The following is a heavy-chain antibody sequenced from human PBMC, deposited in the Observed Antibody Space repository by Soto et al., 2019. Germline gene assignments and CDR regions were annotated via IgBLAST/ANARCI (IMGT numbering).Heavy chain of an antibody. CDR2: ISGSGGST. Sequence: GGSLRLSCAASGFTFSSYAMSWVRQAPVKGLEWVSAISGSGGSTYYADSVKGRFTISRDNSKNTLYLQMNSLRAEDTAVYYCAKGGAQLLHYNWFDPWGQGTLVTVSS. J-gene: IGHJ5*02. CDR1: GFTFSSYA. D-gene: IGHD2-2*01. CDR3: AKGGAQLLHYNWFDP. V-gene: IGHV3-23*01.